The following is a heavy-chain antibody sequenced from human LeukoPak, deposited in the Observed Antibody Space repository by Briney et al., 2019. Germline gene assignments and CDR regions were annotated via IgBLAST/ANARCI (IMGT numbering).Heavy chain of an antibody. CDR2: IIPIFGTA. CDR1: GGTFSSYA. CDR3: AGGQYWAAAGTGYYFDC. D-gene: IGHD6-13*01. V-gene: IGHV1-69*05. Sequence: ASVKVSCKASGGTFSSYAISWVRQAPGQGLEWMGRIIPIFGTANYAQKFQGRVTITTDESTSTAYMELSSLRSADTAVDYCAGGQYWAAAGTGYYFDCWGQGTLVTVSS. J-gene: IGHJ4*02.